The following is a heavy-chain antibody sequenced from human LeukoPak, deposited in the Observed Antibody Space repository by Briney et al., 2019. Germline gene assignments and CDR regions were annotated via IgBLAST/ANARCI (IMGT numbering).Heavy chain of an antibody. D-gene: IGHD1-26*01. CDR3: AKAMVYIVGATPYYLDY. J-gene: IGHJ4*02. V-gene: IGHV3-48*01. CDR2: ISSSSSTI. CDR1: GFTFSSYS. Sequence: PGGSLRLSCAASGFTFSSYSMKWVRQAPGKGLEWVSYISSSSSTIYYADSVKGRFTISRDNSKNTLYLQMNSLRAEDTAVYYCAKAMVYIVGATPYYLDYWGQGTLVTVSS.